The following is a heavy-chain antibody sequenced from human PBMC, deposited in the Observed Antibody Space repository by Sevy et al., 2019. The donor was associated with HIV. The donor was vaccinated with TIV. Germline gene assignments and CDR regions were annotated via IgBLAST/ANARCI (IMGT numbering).Heavy chain of an antibody. CDR2: VYSGGAT. D-gene: IGHD2-15*01. CDR1: GVTLTNEF. CDR3: ARVGYCRGGTCFSGFYYAMDV. J-gene: IGHJ6*02. Sequence: GESLKISCAVSGVTLTNEFFSWVRQAPGKGLEWVAVVYSGGATYYADSVKGRYTNSRDKSKNTLYLQMNSLRAEDTTVYYCARVGYCRGGTCFSGFYYAMDVWGQGTTVTVSS. V-gene: IGHV3-53*01.